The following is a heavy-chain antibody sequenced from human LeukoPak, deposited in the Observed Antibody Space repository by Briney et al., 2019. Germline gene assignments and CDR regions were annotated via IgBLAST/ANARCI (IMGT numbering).Heavy chain of an antibody. V-gene: IGHV4-31*03. Sequence: SETPSLTCTVSGGSISSGGYYWSWIRQHPGKGLEWIGYIYYSGSTYYNPSLKSRVTISVDTSKNQFSLKLSSVTAADTAVYYCARELIAAAGNYYYGMDVRGQGTTVTVSS. CDR1: GGSISSGGYY. CDR2: IYYSGST. J-gene: IGHJ6*02. CDR3: ARELIAAAGNYYYGMDV. D-gene: IGHD6-13*01.